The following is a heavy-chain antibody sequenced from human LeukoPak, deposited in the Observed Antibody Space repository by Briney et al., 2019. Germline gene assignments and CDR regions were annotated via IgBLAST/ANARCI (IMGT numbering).Heavy chain of an antibody. CDR3: ARQQGYCRDGTRYFDF. J-gene: IGHJ4*02. CDR1: GFTFRSYA. V-gene: IGHV3-23*01. Sequence: GGSLRLSCTASGFTFRSYAMSWVRQAPVKVLEWVSAISTSGDTTYSADSVEGRFTFSRDNSKNTLNLLMNSLRVEDTAVYYCARQQGYCRDGTRYFDFWGQGTLVTVSS. CDR2: ISTSGDTT. D-gene: IGHD2-15*01.